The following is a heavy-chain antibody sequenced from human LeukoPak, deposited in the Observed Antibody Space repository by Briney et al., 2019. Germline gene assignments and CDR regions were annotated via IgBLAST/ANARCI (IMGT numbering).Heavy chain of an antibody. J-gene: IGHJ4*02. CDR1: GGAVRGYY. D-gene: IGHD2-15*01. Sequence: SETVSLTCVVSGGAVRGYYWGWIRQPPGRGLEWMGNVYYGGSTNYNPSFKSRITISVDTSRNQFSLQLSSVTAADTAVYYCARIHRYCSGGACYVLDNWGQGSLVADSS. CDR3: ARIHRYCSGGACYVLDN. V-gene: IGHV4-59*02. CDR2: VYYGGST.